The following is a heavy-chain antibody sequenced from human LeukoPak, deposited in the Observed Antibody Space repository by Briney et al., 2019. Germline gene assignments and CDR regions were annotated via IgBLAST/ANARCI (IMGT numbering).Heavy chain of an antibody. CDR1: GGSFSGYY. V-gene: IGHV4-34*01. CDR2: INHSGST. D-gene: IGHD3-3*01. J-gene: IGHJ5*02. CDR3: ARGRQYYDFWSGYYPRGGYNGFNP. Sequence: SETLSLTCAVYGGSFSGYYWSWIRQPPGKGLEWIGEINHSGSTNYNPSLKSRDTTSVDTPKNQFSLKLSSVTAADTAVYYCARGRQYYDFWSGYYPRGGYNGFNPWGQGTLVTVSS.